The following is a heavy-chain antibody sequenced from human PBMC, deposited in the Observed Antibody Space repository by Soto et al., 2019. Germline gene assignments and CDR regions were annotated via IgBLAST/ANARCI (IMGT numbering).Heavy chain of an antibody. CDR3: ARHIFGPVDAFEL. CDR2: TSGYSGNS. CDR1: GYIFSSFY. V-gene: IGHV1-18*01. J-gene: IGHJ3*01. D-gene: IGHD3-3*02. Sequence: ASVKVSCKASGYIFSSFYINWVRQAPGQGLEWMGWTSGYSGNSKYAQKFQGRVTMTTDTSTNTGYMEMRSLTSDDTAVYYCARHIFGPVDAFELWGQATMVSVSS.